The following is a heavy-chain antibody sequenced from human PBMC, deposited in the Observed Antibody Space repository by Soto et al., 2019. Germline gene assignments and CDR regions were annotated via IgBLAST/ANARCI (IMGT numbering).Heavy chain of an antibody. D-gene: IGHD3-3*01. CDR3: AKDPAITIFGVAPDY. Sequence: EVQLLESGGGLVQPGGSLRLSCAASGFTFTNYAMSWVRLAPGKGLEWVSSISGGGGSTYYADSVKGRLTISRDKAKNTVYLQVNSLRAEDTALYYCAKDPAITIFGVAPDYWGQGTLVTVSS. CDR1: GFTFTNYA. J-gene: IGHJ4*02. V-gene: IGHV3-23*01. CDR2: ISGGGGST.